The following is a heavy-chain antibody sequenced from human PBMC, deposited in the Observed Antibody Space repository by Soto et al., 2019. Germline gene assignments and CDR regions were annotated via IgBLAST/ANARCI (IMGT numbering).Heavy chain of an antibody. CDR1: GGSISSGDYY. CDR3: ARMGLHLGELSRNWFDP. V-gene: IGHV4-31*03. Sequence: PSETLSLTCTISGGSISSGDYYWSWIRHPPGKGLEWIGSIYYSGRTNYNPSLKSRLNISLDTSTNQFSLKLSSVTAADTAVYYCARMGLHLGELSRNWFDPWGQGALVTVSS. CDR2: IYYSGRT. D-gene: IGHD3-16*02. J-gene: IGHJ5*02.